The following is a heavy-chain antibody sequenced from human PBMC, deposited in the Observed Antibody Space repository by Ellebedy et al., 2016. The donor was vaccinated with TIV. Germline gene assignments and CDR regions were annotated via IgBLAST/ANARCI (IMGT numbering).Heavy chain of an antibody. V-gene: IGHV4-31*03. CDR3: ARDAYDTVTGWSEGMDV. CDR2: IGYSGRT. Sequence: SETLSLTCTVSGGSISSSNYYWTWVRQHPGKGLEWIGYIGYSGRTYYSPSLRSRGIISVDTSKNQFSLKLNSVTAADTAVYYCARDAYDTVTGWSEGMDVWGQGTTVTVSS. J-gene: IGHJ6*02. D-gene: IGHD3-9*01. CDR1: GGSISSSNYY.